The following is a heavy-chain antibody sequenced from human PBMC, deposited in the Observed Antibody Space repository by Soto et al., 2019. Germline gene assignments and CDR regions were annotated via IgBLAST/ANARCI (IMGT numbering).Heavy chain of an antibody. V-gene: IGHV1-69*12. CDR2: IIPIFGTA. J-gene: IGHJ4*02. Sequence: QVQLVQSGAEVKKPGSSVKVSCKASGGTFSSYAISWVRQAPGQGLEWMGGIIPIFGTANYAQKFQGRVTITADEYTSTAYMELSSLRSEDTAVYYCARSPYYDILTGYLGAFDYWGQGTLVTVSS. CDR3: ARSPYYDILTGYLGAFDY. D-gene: IGHD3-9*01. CDR1: GGTFSSYA.